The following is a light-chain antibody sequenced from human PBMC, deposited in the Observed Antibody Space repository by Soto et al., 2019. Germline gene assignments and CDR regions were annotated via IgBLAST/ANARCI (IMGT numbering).Light chain of an antibody. CDR2: FAS. Sequence: ERVMTQSPATLSVSPGEKATLSCRASQTVSNNLAWYQQKAGQPPRLLIYFASTRATGIPARFSGSGSGTEFTLTINTLQSEDFAVYYCQQYNEWPLTFGGGTKVETK. J-gene: IGKJ4*01. V-gene: IGKV3-15*01. CDR3: QQYNEWPLT. CDR1: QTVSNN.